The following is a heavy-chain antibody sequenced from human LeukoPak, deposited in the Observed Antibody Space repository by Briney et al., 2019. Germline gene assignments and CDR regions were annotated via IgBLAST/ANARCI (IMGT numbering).Heavy chain of an antibody. CDR3: ARDEAATGAFDI. CDR1: GGTFSSYA. CDR2: IIPIFGTA. D-gene: IGHD6-25*01. J-gene: IGHJ3*02. V-gene: IGHV1-69*05. Sequence: ASVKVSCKASGGTFSSYAISWVRQAPGQGLEWMGRIIPIFGTANYAQKFQGRVTITTDESTSTAYMELSSLRSEDTAVYYCARDEAATGAFDIWGQGTMVTVSS.